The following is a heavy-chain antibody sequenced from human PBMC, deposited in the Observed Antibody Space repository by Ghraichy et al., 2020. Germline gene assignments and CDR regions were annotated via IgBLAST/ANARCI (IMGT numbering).Heavy chain of an antibody. CDR3: ARDLGYCTNGVCYDVFDI. CDR1: GGSISSGDYS. J-gene: IGHJ3*02. D-gene: IGHD2-8*01. Sequence: SETLSLTCAVSGGSISSGDYSWSWIRQPPGKGLEWLGYIYHSGSTYYNPSLKSRVTISVDRSKNQFSLKLSSVTAADTAVYYCARDLGYCTNGVCYDVFDIWGQGTMVTVSS. CDR2: IYHSGST. V-gene: IGHV4-30-2*01.